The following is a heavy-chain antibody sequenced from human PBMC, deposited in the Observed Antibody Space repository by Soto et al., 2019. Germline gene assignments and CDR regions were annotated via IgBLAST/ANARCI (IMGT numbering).Heavy chain of an antibody. CDR1: SGSITSYW. CDR3: ATSISKTFEY. V-gene: IGHV4-4*02. CDR2: VYHSGIT. D-gene: IGHD2-2*02. Sequence: QVQLQESGPGLVKPSGTLSLTCAVSSGSITSYWWNWVRQPPGKGLEWIGEVYHSGITNYNPSLGSRLTISVDKSNNQFSLKLSSVTAADTAVYYCATSISKTFEYWGQGALVTVSS. J-gene: IGHJ4*02.